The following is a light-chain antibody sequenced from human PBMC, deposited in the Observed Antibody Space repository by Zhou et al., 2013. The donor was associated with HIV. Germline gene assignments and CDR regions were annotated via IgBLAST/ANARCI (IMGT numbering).Light chain of an antibody. Sequence: EVVMTQSPGTLSLSPGERVTLSCRASQTIRSSYLAWYQQKPGQAPKLLIYGASTRATGIPDRFSGSGSGTDFTLTISRLEPEDFAVYYCQQYGTTPPRSFGLGTRLEIK. CDR2: GAS. J-gene: IGKJ2*04. CDR1: QTIRSSY. CDR3: QQYGTTPPRS. V-gene: IGKV3-20*01.